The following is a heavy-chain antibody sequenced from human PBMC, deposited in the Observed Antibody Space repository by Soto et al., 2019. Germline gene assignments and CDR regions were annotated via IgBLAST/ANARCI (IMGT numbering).Heavy chain of an antibody. CDR3: ARDVDTSMSASLDS. J-gene: IGHJ4*02. D-gene: IGHD5-18*01. V-gene: IGHV1-3*01. CDR2: INVGTGDT. Sequence: ASVKVSCKASGYTFTAYAMDWVRQTPGQRLEWVGWINVGTGDTEYSHQFQGRVNITRDTSERTLYMALSSLRSEDTAVYYCARDVDTSMSASLDSWGQGSLVTVSS. CDR1: GYTFTAYA.